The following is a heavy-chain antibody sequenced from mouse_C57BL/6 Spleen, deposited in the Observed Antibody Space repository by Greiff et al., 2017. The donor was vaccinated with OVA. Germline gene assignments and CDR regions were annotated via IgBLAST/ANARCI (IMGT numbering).Heavy chain of an antibody. V-gene: IGHV1-82*01. CDR1: GYAFSSSW. J-gene: IGHJ2*01. CDR2: IYPGDGDT. CDR3: AREDSVPFDD. Sequence: VKLMESGPELVKPGASVKISCKASGYAFSSSWMNWVKQRPGKGLEWIGRIYPGDGDTNYNGKFKGKATLTADKSSSTAYMQLSSLTSEDSAVYVCAREDSVPFDDWGQGTTRTVSA.